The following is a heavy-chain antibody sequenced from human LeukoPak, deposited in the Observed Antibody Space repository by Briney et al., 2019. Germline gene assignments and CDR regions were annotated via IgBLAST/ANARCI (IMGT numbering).Heavy chain of an antibody. J-gene: IGHJ4*02. V-gene: IGHV1-69*05. D-gene: IGHD3-10*01. Sequence: SVRVSCKASGYTFTSYGISWVRQAPGQGLEWMGGIIPIFGTANYAQKFQGRVTITTDESTSTAYMELSSLRSEDTAVYYCARGGSGSYYRHWGQGTLVTVSS. CDR2: IIPIFGTA. CDR1: GYTFTSYG. CDR3: ARGGSGSYYRH.